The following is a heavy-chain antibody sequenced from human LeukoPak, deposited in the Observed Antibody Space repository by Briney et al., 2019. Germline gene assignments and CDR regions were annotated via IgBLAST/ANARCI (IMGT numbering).Heavy chain of an antibody. D-gene: IGHD3-22*01. J-gene: IGHJ4*02. CDR2: IYYSGST. V-gene: IGHV4-59*01. Sequence: PSETLSLTCTVSGGSISSYYWSWIRQPPGKGLEWIGYIYYSGSTNYNPSLKSRVTISVDTSKNQFSLKLSSVTAADTAVYYCARDVRDSSGYYLRIFGYWGQGNLVTVSS. CDR3: ARDVRDSSGYYLRIFGY. CDR1: GGSISSYY.